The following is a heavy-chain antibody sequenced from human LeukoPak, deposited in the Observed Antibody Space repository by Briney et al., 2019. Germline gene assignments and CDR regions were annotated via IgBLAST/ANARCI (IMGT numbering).Heavy chain of an antibody. Sequence: APVKVSCKASGYTFTSYGISWVRQAPGQGLEWMGWISAYNGNTNYAQKLQGRVTMTTDTSTSTAYMELRSLRSDDTAVYYCARGGYLYYYYYYGMDVWGQGTTVTVSS. D-gene: IGHD3-22*01. CDR2: ISAYNGNT. J-gene: IGHJ6*02. V-gene: IGHV1-18*01. CDR1: GYTFTSYG. CDR3: ARGGYLYYYYYYGMDV.